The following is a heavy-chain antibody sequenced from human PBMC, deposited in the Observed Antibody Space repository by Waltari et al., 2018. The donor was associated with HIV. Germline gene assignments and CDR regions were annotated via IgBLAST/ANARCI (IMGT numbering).Heavy chain of an antibody. V-gene: IGHV3-21*04. CDR1: GFTFSSYS. D-gene: IGHD6-19*01. CDR3: AKVHRSDWSFDY. Sequence: EVQLVESGGGLVKPGGSLRLSCAASGFTFSSYSMNWVRQAPGEGLEWVSAISSRSSYIYYADSVKGRFTIARDNAKNSLYLQMNSLRAEDTALYYCAKVHRSDWSFDYWGQGTLVTVSS. CDR2: ISSRSSYI. J-gene: IGHJ4*02.